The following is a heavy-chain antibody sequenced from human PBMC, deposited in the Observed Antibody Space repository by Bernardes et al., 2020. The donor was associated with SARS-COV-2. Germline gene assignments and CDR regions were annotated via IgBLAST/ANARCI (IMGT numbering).Heavy chain of an antibody. Sequence: SETLSLTCAVYGGSFSGYYWSWIRQPPGKGLEWIGEINHSGSTNYNPSLKSRVTISVDTSKNQFSLKLSSVTAADTAVYYCARGIQHYYDSSGYYFLGRRSPYYFDYWGQGTLVTVSS. V-gene: IGHV4-34*01. D-gene: IGHD3-22*01. CDR2: INHSGST. J-gene: IGHJ4*02. CDR3: ARGIQHYYDSSGYYFLGRRSPYYFDY. CDR1: GGSFSGYY.